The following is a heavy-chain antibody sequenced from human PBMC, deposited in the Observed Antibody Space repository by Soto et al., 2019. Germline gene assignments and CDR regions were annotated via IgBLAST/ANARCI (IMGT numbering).Heavy chain of an antibody. CDR3: ARSQGSSTSLEIYYYYYYGMDV. CDR2: IIPIPGTA. J-gene: IGHJ6*02. CDR1: GGTFGSYA. V-gene: IGHV1-69*01. Sequence: QVQLVQSGAEVKKPGSSVKVSCKASGGTFGSYAISWVRQAPGQGLEWMGGIIPIPGTANYAQKFKGRVTIAGDESTSTDCMELGSLRSEDTAVDYCARSQGSSTSLEIYYYYYYGMDVWGQGTTVTVSS. D-gene: IGHD2-2*01.